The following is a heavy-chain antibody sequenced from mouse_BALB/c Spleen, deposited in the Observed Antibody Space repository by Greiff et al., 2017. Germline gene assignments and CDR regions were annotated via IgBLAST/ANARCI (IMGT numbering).Heavy chain of an antibody. Sequence: QVHVKQSGPELVKPGASVRISCKASGYTFTSYYIHWVKQRPGQGLEWIGWIYPGNVNTKYNEKFKGKATLTADKSSSTAYMQLSSLTSEDSAVYFCARNGVYGNYDAMDYWGQGTSVTVSS. CDR2: IYPGNVNT. CDR1: GYTFTSYY. CDR3: ARNGVYGNYDAMDY. J-gene: IGHJ4*01. D-gene: IGHD2-1*01. V-gene: IGHV1S56*01.